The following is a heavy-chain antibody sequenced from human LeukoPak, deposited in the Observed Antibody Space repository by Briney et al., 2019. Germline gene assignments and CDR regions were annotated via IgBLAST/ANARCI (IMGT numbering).Heavy chain of an antibody. CDR3: ATVTGDCSSTSCRYNWFDP. J-gene: IGHJ5*02. CDR1: GYTLTELS. Sequence: ASVKVSCKVSGYTLTELSMRWVRQAPGKGLEWMGGFDPEDGETIYAQKFQGRVTMTEDTSTDTAYMELSSLRSEDTAVYYCATVTGDCSSTSCRYNWFDPWGQGTLVTVSS. V-gene: IGHV1-24*01. CDR2: FDPEDGET. D-gene: IGHD2-2*01.